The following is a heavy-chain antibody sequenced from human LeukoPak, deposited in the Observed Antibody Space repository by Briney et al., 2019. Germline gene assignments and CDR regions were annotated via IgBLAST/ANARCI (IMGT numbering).Heavy chain of an antibody. CDR3: ARDPLVGMLTTRGWFDP. J-gene: IGHJ5*02. CDR2: IILLFGTA. CDR1: AGTFSNYA. V-gene: IGHV1-69*13. Sequence: SAVPVSCKASAGTFSNYAISWVRQAPAQGLEGMGGIILLFGTANYAQNFQGSITINANESTSKAYMELSSLRSDDTAVFYCARDPLVGMLTTRGWFDPWGQGTLVTVSS. D-gene: IGHD4-17*01.